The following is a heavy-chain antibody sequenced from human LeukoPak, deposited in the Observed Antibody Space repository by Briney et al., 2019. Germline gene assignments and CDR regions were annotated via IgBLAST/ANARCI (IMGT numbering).Heavy chain of an antibody. J-gene: IGHJ6*03. V-gene: IGHV1-46*01. D-gene: IGHD3-9*01. CDR2: INPSGGST. CDR1: GYTFTSYY. CDR3: ATQGWSGFDWLGYMDV. Sequence: GASVKVSCKASGYTFTSYYMHWVRQAPGQGLEWMGIINPSGGSTSYAQKFQGRVTMTEDTSTDTAYMELSSLRSEDTAVYYCATQGWSGFDWLGYMDVWGKGTTVTVSS.